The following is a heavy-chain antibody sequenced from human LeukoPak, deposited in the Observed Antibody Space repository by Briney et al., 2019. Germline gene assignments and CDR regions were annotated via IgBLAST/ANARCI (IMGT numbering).Heavy chain of an antibody. CDR1: GCDFISFD. D-gene: IGHD2-2*02. V-gene: IGHV1-8*01. CDR2: VNPKSGNS. CDR3: ARGTPYCSSASCYNY. J-gene: IGHJ4*02. Sequence: GASVKVSCKASGCDFISFDVNWVRQAPGQGLEWMGWVNPKSGNSGYAQKFQGRVTMTRDTSISTAYMELINLRSDDTAVYYCARGTPYCSSASCYNYWGQGSLVTVSS.